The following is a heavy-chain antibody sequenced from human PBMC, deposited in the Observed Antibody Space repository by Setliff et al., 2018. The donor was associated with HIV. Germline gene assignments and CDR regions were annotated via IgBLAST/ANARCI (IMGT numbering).Heavy chain of an antibody. CDR2: IYYSGST. V-gene: IGHV4-59*01. Sequence: SETLSLTCTVSGGSIGSYYWSWIRQPPGKGLEWIGYIYYSGSTNYNPSLKSRVTISVDTSKNQFSLKLSSVTAADTAVYYCARDFGVFISSGYYGWGAFDIWGQGTMVTVSS. D-gene: IGHD3-22*01. J-gene: IGHJ3*02. CDR1: GGSIGSYY. CDR3: ARDFGVFISSGYYGWGAFDI.